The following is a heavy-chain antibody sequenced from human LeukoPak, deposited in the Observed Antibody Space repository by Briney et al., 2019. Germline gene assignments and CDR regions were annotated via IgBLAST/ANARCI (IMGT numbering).Heavy chain of an antibody. CDR1: GYSFTSYW. V-gene: IGHV5-51*01. CDR3: ARKGYCSGGSCYSLDY. J-gene: IGHJ4*02. CDR2: IYPGDSDT. D-gene: IGHD2-15*01. Sequence: GESLKISCKGSGYSFTSYWIGWVRPMPGKGLEWMGIIYPGDSDTRYSPSFQGQVTISADKSISTAYLQWSSLKASDTAMYYCARKGYCSGGSCYSLDYWGQGTLVTVSS.